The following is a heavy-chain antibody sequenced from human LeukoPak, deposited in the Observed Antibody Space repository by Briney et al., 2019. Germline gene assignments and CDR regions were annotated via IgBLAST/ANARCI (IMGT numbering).Heavy chain of an antibody. CDR3: ARVRKAAAPRAYYYYYYYMDV. J-gene: IGHJ6*03. CDR2: ISAYNGNT. Sequence: ASVKVSCKASGYTFTSYGISWVRQAPGQGLEWMGWISAYNGNTNYAQKLQGRVTMTTDTSTSTAYMELRSLRSDDTAVYYCARVRKAAAPRAYYYYYYYMDVWGKGTTVTVSS. CDR1: GYTFTSYG. V-gene: IGHV1-18*01. D-gene: IGHD6-13*01.